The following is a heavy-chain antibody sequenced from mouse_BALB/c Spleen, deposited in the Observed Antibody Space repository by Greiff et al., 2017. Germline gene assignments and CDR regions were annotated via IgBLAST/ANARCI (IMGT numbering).Heavy chain of an antibody. CDR2: ISYSGST. Sequence: DVQLQESGPGLVKPSQSLSLTCTVTGYSITSDYAWNWIRQFPGNKLEWMGYISYSGSTSYNPSLKSRISITRDTSKNQFFLQLNSVTTEDTATYYCASYGNYGYFDVWGAGTTVTVSS. CDR3: ASYGNYGYFDV. D-gene: IGHD2-1*01. J-gene: IGHJ1*01. CDR1: GYSITSDYA. V-gene: IGHV3-2*02.